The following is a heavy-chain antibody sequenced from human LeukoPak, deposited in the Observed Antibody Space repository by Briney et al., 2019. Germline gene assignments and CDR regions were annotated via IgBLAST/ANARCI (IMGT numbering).Heavy chain of an antibody. J-gene: IGHJ4*02. CDR2: INHSGST. D-gene: IGHD3-22*01. Sequence: SETLSLTCAVYGGSFSGYYWSWIRQPPGKGLEWIGEINHSGSTNYNPSLKSRVTISVDTSKNQFSLKLSSVTAADTAVYYCARGQGVTMTVVAPYYFDYWGQGTLVTVSS. CDR1: GGSFSGYY. CDR3: ARGQGVTMTVVAPYYFDY. V-gene: IGHV4-34*01.